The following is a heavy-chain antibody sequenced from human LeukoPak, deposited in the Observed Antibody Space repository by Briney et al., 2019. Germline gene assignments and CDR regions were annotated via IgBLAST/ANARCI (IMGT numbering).Heavy chain of an antibody. Sequence: ASVKVSCKASGGTFSSYAISWVRQAPGQGLEWMGRIIPILGIANYAQKFQGRVTITADKSTSTAYMELSSLRSEDTAVYYCARVATMIVGGIDPWGQGTLVTVSS. CDR1: GGTFSSYA. D-gene: IGHD3-22*01. J-gene: IGHJ5*02. V-gene: IGHV1-69*04. CDR2: IIPILGIA. CDR3: ARVATMIVGGIDP.